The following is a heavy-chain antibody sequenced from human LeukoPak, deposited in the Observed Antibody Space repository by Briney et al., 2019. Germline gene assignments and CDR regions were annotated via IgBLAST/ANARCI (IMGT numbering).Heavy chain of an antibody. J-gene: IGHJ4*02. CDR3: ARRTASGRESKYFDY. CDR1: GFTFSHFG. V-gene: IGHV3-33*08. D-gene: IGHD3-10*01. CDR2: ISFDGHNE. Sequence: PGASLRLSCAASGFTFSHFGMHWVRQAPGKGLEWLALISFDGHNEYYADSVKGRFTISRDNAKNSLYLQMNSLRAEDTAVYYCARRTASGRESKYFDYWGQGTLVTVSS.